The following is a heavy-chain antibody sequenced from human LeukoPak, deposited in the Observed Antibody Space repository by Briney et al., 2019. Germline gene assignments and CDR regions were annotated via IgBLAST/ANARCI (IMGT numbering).Heavy chain of an antibody. J-gene: IGHJ3*02. CDR3: ARSSVLRYYDSSGYHDAFDI. V-gene: IGHV1-8*01. CDR2: MNPNSGNT. D-gene: IGHD3-22*01. Sequence: ASVKVSCKASGYTFTSYDINWVRQATGQGLEWMGWMNPNSGNTDYAQKFQGRVTMTRDTSISTAYMELSRLRSDDTAVYYCARSSVLRYYDSSGYHDAFDIWGQGTMVTVSS. CDR1: GYTFTSYD.